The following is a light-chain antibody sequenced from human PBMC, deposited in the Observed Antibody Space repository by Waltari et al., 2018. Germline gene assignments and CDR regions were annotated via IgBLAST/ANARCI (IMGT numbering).Light chain of an antibody. J-gene: IGKJ4*01. V-gene: IGKV3-11*01. Sequence: DIVLTHSPAILSLSPGERPSLSCRASQSVTIYLAWYQQKPGHAPRLLIYDTSTRATGIPARFSGSGFGTDFTLTISSLEPEDFAVYYCQQRRNWPLTFGGGTKVEIK. CDR1: QSVTIY. CDR2: DTS. CDR3: QQRRNWPLT.